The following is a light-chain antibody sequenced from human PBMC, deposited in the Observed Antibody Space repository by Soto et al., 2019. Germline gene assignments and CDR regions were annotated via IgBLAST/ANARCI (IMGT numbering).Light chain of an antibody. CDR1: SGHSSYA. Sequence: QLVLTHSPSASASLGASVKVTCTLSSGHSSYAIAWHQQQPEKGPRYLMKLNSDGSHSKGDGIPDRFSGSSSGAERYLTISSLQSEDEADYYCQTWGTSIRVFGGGTKLTVL. J-gene: IGLJ3*02. CDR2: LNSDGSH. CDR3: QTWGTSIRV. V-gene: IGLV4-69*01.